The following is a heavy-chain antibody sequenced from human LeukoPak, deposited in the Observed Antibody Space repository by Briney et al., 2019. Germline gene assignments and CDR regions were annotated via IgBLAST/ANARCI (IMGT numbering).Heavy chain of an antibody. D-gene: IGHD3-16*02. J-gene: IGHJ5*02. V-gene: IGHV1-2*02. Sequence: GASVKVSCKASGYTFTGYYMHWVRQAPGQGLEWMGWVNPNSGGTNYAQKFQGRVTMTRDTSISTAYMELSRLRSDDTAVYYCAKGGVIVNSWFDPWGQGTLVTVSS. CDR2: VNPNSGGT. CDR1: GYTFTGYY. CDR3: AKGGVIVNSWFDP.